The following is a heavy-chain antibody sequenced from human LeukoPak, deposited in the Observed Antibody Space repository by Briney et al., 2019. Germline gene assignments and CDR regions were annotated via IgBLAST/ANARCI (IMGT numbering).Heavy chain of an antibody. Sequence: SETLSLTCTVSGGSISSGGYYWSWIRQHPGKGLEWIGYIYYSGSTYYNPSLKSRVTISVDTSKNQFSLKLSSVTAADTAVYYCARDLAYDYVWGSYRPAGAFDIWGQGTMVTVSS. CDR3: ARDLAYDYVWGSYRPAGAFDI. J-gene: IGHJ3*02. CDR1: GGSISSGGYY. D-gene: IGHD3-16*02. V-gene: IGHV4-31*03. CDR2: IYYSGST.